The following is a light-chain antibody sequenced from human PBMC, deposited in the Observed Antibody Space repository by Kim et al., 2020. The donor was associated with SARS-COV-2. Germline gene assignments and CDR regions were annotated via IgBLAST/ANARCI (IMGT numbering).Light chain of an antibody. J-gene: IGKJ2*01. Sequence: SPSRRDAVTTTCQASPSICNYLAWFQQIPGKAPNILIYAASSLQIGVPSTSTGSGSGTDFTLTISSLQPEDFATYYCQQYNSYPYTFGQGTKLEI. CDR1: PSICNY. V-gene: IGKV1-16*01. CDR3: QQYNSYPYT. CDR2: AAS.